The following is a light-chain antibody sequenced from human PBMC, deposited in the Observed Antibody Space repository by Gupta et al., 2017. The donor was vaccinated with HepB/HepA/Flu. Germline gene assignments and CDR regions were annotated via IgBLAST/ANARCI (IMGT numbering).Light chain of an antibody. V-gene: IGLV3-21*03. CDR1: NIGTKS. CDR3: QVWDTRTDHPVV. Sequence: SFLLTQPPSVSVAPGRTARSTCGGNNIGTKSVHWYQQRPGQAPLVVIYEDTNRPSGSPERISGSNSGNTATLTISRVEAGDEADYYCQVWDTRTDHPVVFGGGTKLTV. CDR2: EDT. J-gene: IGLJ2*01.